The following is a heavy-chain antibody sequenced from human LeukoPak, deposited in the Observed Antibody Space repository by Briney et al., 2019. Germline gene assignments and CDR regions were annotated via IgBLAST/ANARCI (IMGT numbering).Heavy chain of an antibody. CDR3: AKGGLMVYARRIY. CDR1: GFTFSSYA. CDR2: ISGSGGST. J-gene: IGHJ4*02. V-gene: IGHV3-23*01. D-gene: IGHD2-8*01. Sequence: GGSLRLSCAASGFTFSSYAMSWVRQAPGKGLEWVSAISGSGGSTYNADSVKGRFTISRDNSKNTLYLQMNSLRAEDTAVYYCAKGGLMVYARRIYWGQGTLVTVSS.